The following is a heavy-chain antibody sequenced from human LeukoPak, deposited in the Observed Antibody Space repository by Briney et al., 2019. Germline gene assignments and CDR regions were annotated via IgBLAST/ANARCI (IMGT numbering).Heavy chain of an antibody. V-gene: IGHV3-9*01. D-gene: IGHD4-23*01. CDR2: ISWNSGSI. CDR3: AKAIYGGNSWAFGY. CDR1: GFTFDDYA. Sequence: GGSLRLSCAASGFTFDDYAMHWVRQAPGKGLEWVSGISWNSGSIGYADSVKGRFTISRDNARNSLYLQMNSLRAEDTALYYCAKAIYGGNSWAFGYWGQGTLVTVSS. J-gene: IGHJ4*02.